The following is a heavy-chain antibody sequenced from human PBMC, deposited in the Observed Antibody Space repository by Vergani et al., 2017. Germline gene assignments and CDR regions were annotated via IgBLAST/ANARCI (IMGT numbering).Heavy chain of an antibody. CDR1: GFTFSNSA. CDR2: ISGPGLST. D-gene: IGHD3-10*01. CDR3: AKETSGDY. J-gene: IGHJ4*02. Sequence: EVHLLESGGGLVQSGGSLRLSCAASGFTFSNSAVSWVRQAPGRGLAWVSSISGPGLSTYYADSVKGRFSISRDNSKNTVFLQMHSLRAEDTAIYYCAKETSGDYWGQGTLVTVSS. V-gene: IGHV3-23*01.